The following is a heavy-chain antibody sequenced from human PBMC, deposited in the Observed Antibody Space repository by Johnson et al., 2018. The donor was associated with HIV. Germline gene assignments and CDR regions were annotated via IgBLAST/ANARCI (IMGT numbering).Heavy chain of an antibody. V-gene: IGHV3-7*01. CDR1: GFTFSSYW. CDR2: IKQDGSEK. D-gene: IGHD6-19*01. J-gene: IGHJ3*02. CDR3: ARDQGGQWLAYDAFDI. Sequence: VQLVESGGGLVQPGGSLRLSCAASGFTFSSYWMSWVRQAPGKGLEWVANIKQDGSEKYYVDSVKGRFTISRDNAKNSLYLQMNSLRAEDTAVYYCARDQGGQWLAYDAFDIWGQGTVVTVSS.